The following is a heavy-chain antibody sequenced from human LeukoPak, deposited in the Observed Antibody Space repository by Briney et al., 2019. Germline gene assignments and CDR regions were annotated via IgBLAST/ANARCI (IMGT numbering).Heavy chain of an antibody. V-gene: IGHV5-10-1*01. CDR1: GYNFITYW. Sequence: GGSLRLSCKVTGYNFITYWINWVRQMPGKGLEGMGKIDPADSHTDYNPSFQGHVSMSVDKSISVAYLQWSSLRASDTAMYFCTRTGYTSGWPSGLDVWGKGTTVTVSS. CDR3: TRTGYTSGWPSGLDV. D-gene: IGHD6-19*01. J-gene: IGHJ6*04. CDR2: IDPADSHT.